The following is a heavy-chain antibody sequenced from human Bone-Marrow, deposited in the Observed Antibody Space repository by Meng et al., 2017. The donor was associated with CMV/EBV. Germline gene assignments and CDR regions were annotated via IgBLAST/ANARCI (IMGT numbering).Heavy chain of an antibody. CDR1: GFSFSNYA. CDR3: ASPYCSSTSCYTYYYYGMDV. Sequence: GGSLRLSCAASGFSFSNYAMSWVRQAPGKGLEWVSGISGGGGSAYYADSVKGRFTISRDNSKKTLYLQMNSLRAEDTAIYYCASPYCSSTSCYTYYYYGMDVWGQGTTVTVSS. V-gene: IGHV3-23*01. J-gene: IGHJ6*02. D-gene: IGHD2-2*02. CDR2: ISGGGGSA.